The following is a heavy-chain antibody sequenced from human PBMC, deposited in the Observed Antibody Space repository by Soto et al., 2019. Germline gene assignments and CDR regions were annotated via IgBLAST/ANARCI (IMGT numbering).Heavy chain of an antibody. J-gene: IGHJ4*02. Sequence: EVQLLESGGGLVQPGGSLRLSCAASGFTFSSYAMSWVRQAPGKGLEWVSAISGSGGSTYYADSVKGRFTISRDNSKNPLYRQMTSLRAEDTAVYYCAKGCSSSYFDYWGQGTLVTVSS. V-gene: IGHV3-23*01. CDR2: ISGSGGST. D-gene: IGHD6-6*01. CDR3: AKGCSSSYFDY. CDR1: GFTFSSYA.